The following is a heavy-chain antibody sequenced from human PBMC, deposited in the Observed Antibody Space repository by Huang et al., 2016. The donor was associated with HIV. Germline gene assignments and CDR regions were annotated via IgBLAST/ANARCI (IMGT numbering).Heavy chain of an antibody. D-gene: IGHD3-16*01. CDR3: AKGIIKKGLTFVDGYAPHTLYLYSGMDV. CDR1: GFAFSDYS. J-gene: IGHJ6*04. Sequence: MESGGGVVQLGKSMSMSVKASGFAFSDYSLNWVRQGLGKGADGLAVYLLDRWHVEYKDSVRGRFTVYRDKNKNLVFLDLANVKVDDTAMYYCAKGIIKKGLTFVDGYAPHTLYLYSGMDVWGKGTPVIVSS. CDR2: LLDRWHV. V-gene: IGHV3-9*01.